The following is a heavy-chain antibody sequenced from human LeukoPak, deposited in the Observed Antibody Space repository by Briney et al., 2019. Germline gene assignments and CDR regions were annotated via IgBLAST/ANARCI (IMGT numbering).Heavy chain of an antibody. J-gene: IGHJ5*02. CDR3: ARLVRGVITWFDP. V-gene: IGHV4-4*02. D-gene: IGHD3-10*01. CDR1: GGSISSSNW. Sequence: SGTLSLTCAVSGGSISSSNWWSWVRQPPGKGLEWIGEIYHSGSTNYNPSLKSRVTISVDKSKNQFSLKLSSVTAADTAVYYCARLVRGVITWFDPWGQGTLVTVSS. CDR2: IYHSGST.